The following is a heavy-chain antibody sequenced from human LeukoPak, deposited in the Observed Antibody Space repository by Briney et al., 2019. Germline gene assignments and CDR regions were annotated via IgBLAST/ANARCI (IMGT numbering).Heavy chain of an antibody. CDR1: DGSISSRSYY. CDR2: IYYSGST. Sequence: PSETLSLTCTVSDGSISSRSYYWGWIRQAPGKGLEWIGNIYYSGSTYYNQSLKSRVTISVDTSKNQFSLKLSSVTAADTAVYYCARDQGRWLVRTFDYWGQGTLVTVSS. D-gene: IGHD6-19*01. CDR3: ARDQGRWLVRTFDY. J-gene: IGHJ4*02. V-gene: IGHV4-39*07.